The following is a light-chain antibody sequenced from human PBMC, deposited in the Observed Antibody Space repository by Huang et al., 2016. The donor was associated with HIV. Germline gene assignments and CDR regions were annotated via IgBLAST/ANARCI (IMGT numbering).Light chain of an antibody. CDR3: QQYNDRRT. Sequence: EILMTQSPVTLSVSPGERATLSCRASQTVGTDLAWFQQKPGQSPRLRIYDASTRATGVPAYFSGSGSGTEFTLTINSLQSEDFAVYYCQQYNDRRTFGGGTKVEIK. CDR1: QTVGTD. J-gene: IGKJ4*01. CDR2: DAS. V-gene: IGKV3-15*01.